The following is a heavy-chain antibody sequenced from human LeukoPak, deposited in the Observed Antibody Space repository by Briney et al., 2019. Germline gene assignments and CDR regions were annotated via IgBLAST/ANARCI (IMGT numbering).Heavy chain of an antibody. CDR3: ARDSRSHCSTAACYGPYFDY. J-gene: IGHJ4*02. Sequence: PGGSLRLSCAASGFTFSTSSMNWVRQAPGKGLEWISYIRGSSTTIYYVDPVKGRFTISRDNAKNSLYLQMNSLRAEDTAVYFCARDSRSHCSTAACYGPYFDYWGQGTLVTVSS. CDR1: GFTFSTSS. CDR2: IRGSSTTI. D-gene: IGHD2-2*01. V-gene: IGHV3-48*01.